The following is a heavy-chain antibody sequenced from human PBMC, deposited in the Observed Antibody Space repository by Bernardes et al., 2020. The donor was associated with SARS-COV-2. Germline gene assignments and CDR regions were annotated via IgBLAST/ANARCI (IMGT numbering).Heavy chain of an antibody. CDR3: AARFWLEG. D-gene: IGHD3-3*01. CDR1: GFTFSSYA. V-gene: IGHV3-23*01. J-gene: IGHJ4*02. Sequence: GGSLRLSCAASGFTFSSYAMSWVRQAPGKGLEWVSAISDSGDRTSYADSVKGRFTISRDNSEHTLYLQMNSLSAEDTGIYYWAARFWLEGWGQGILVTVSS. CDR2: ISDSGDRT.